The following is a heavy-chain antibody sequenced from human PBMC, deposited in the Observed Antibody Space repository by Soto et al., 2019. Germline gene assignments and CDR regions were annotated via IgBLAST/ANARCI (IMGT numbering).Heavy chain of an antibody. D-gene: IGHD3-22*01. CDR3: ALRSMAVVPEY. Sequence: QVQLQESGPDLVKPSETLSLTCAVSGDSISSYYCMWIRQPPGKGRESIGYLYYGRSANYNPSLQSRVTLSVDTSTNQCSRTLSSMTAADTAVYYCALRSMAVVPEYWGQGTLVTVSS. CDR2: LYYGRSA. J-gene: IGHJ4*02. CDR1: GDSISSYY. V-gene: IGHV4-59*01.